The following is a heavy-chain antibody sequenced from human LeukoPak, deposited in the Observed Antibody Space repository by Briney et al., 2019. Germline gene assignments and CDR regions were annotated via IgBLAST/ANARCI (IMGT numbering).Heavy chain of an antibody. Sequence: ASVKVSCKASGYRFISYGFSWGRQAPGQGLEWMGWISAYNGNTNYAQKFQGRVTMTTDTSTSTVYMEVRSLRSDDTAVYYCARALSDDFWSGSQDHWGQGTLVTVSS. J-gene: IGHJ4*02. D-gene: IGHD3-3*01. CDR1: GYRFISYG. V-gene: IGHV1-18*01. CDR2: ISAYNGNT. CDR3: ARALSDDFWSGSQDH.